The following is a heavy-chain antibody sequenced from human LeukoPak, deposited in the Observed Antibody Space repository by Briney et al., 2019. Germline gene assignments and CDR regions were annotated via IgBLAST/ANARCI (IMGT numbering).Heavy chain of an antibody. D-gene: IGHD6-19*01. Sequence: PGGSLRLSCVAAGFTFNTYGMHWVRQAPGKGLEWVAAIAYDGSNKYYAGSLRGRFTISRDNSKNTLYLQMNSLRVEDTAVYYCGKFDGYSSGWSPDYWGQGTLVTVSS. CDR3: GKFDGYSSGWSPDY. CDR2: IAYDGSNK. CDR1: GFTFNTYG. V-gene: IGHV3-30*18. J-gene: IGHJ4*02.